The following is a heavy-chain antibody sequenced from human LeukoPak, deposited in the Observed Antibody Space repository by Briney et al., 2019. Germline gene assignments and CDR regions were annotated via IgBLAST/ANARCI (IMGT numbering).Heavy chain of an antibody. D-gene: IGHD6-13*01. V-gene: IGHV3-48*03. CDR3: ARHTSSWCPPFDY. Sequence: PGGSLRLSCAASGFIFSSYEMTWVRQAPAKGLEWVSYISSSGTIIYYADSVKGRFTISRDNAKNSLYLQMNSLRADDTAVYYCARHTSSWCPPFDYWGQGTLVTVSS. J-gene: IGHJ4*02. CDR2: ISSSGTII. CDR1: GFIFSSYE.